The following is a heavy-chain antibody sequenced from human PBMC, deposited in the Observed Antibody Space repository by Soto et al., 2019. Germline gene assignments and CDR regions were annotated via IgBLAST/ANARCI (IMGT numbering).Heavy chain of an antibody. CDR3: ARGRLRVKPFDY. V-gene: IGHV4-34*01. Sequence: QVQLQQWGAGLLKPSETLSLTCAVYGGSFSGYYWSWIRQPPGKGLEWIGEINHSGSTNYNPSLKGRGTISVDKSKNQFPLKLSSVTAADTAVYYWARGRLRVKPFDYWGQGTLVTVSS. D-gene: IGHD4-17*01. J-gene: IGHJ4*02. CDR2: INHSGST. CDR1: GGSFSGYY.